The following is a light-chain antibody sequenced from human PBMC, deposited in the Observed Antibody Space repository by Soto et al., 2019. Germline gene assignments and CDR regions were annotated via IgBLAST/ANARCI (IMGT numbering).Light chain of an antibody. V-gene: IGKV1-5*01. J-gene: IGKJ2*01. CDR2: DAS. CDR1: QSVSRR. CDR3: HTYNSYSLHT. Sequence: DIQMTQSPSTLSASVGDRITITCRASQSVSRRLAWFQQKPGKAPKLLIYDASSLESGVPSRFSGRGSGTGFTLTISSLQPDDCATYYCHTYNSYSLHTFGQGTKVDIK.